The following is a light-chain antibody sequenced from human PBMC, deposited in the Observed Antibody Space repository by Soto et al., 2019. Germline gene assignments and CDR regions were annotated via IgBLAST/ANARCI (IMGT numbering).Light chain of an antibody. CDR2: GAS. Sequence: EVVLTQSPGTLSLSPGERATLSCGASQSVTNNYFAWYKQKPGQAPRLLIYGASRRATGIPDRFSGSGSGTDFTLTISRLEPEDFAVYYCQQYGSSITFGQGTRLEIK. CDR3: QQYGSSIT. V-gene: IGKV3-20*01. CDR1: QSVTNNY. J-gene: IGKJ5*01.